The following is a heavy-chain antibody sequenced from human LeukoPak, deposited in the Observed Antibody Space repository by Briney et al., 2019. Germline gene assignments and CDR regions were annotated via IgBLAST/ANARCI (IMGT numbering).Heavy chain of an antibody. CDR2: ICSSSSYI. V-gene: IGHV3-21*01. Sequence: GGSLRLSCAASGFTFSSYSMNWVRQAPGKGLEWVSSICSSSSYIYYADSVKGRFTISRDNAKNSLYLQMNSLRAEDTAVYYCARGEYHYGMDVWGQGTTVTVAS. J-gene: IGHJ6*02. CDR3: ARGEYHYGMDV. D-gene: IGHD3-10*01. CDR1: GFTFSSYS.